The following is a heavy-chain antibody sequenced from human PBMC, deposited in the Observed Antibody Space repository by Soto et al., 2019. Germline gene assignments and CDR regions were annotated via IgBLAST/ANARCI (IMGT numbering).Heavy chain of an antibody. J-gene: IGHJ6*02. V-gene: IGHV4-39*07. CDR2: IYYSGST. Sequence: PSETLSLTCTVSGGSISSCSYYWVWIPPSPGKGLEWIGCIYYSGSTNYNPSLKSRVTISVDTSKNQFSLKLSSVTAADTAVYYCASYLNTADYYYYGMDVWGQGATVTVSS. CDR1: GGSISSCSYY. D-gene: IGHD5-18*01. CDR3: ASYLNTADYYYYGMDV.